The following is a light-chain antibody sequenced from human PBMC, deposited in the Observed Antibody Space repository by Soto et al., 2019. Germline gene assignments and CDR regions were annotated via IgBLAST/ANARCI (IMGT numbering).Light chain of an antibody. J-gene: IGKJ1*01. CDR3: QQYKT. CDR2: DAS. Sequence: DIQMTQSPSTLSASVGDRVTITCRASQSISSWLDWYQQKPGKAPKLLIYDASSLESGVPSRFSGSGSGTEFSLTISSLQTYDFTIYFCQQYKTFGQGTKVEIK. V-gene: IGKV1-5*01. CDR1: QSISSW.